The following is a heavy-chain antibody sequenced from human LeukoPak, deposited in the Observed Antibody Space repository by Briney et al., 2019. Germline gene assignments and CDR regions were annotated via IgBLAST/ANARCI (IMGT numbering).Heavy chain of an antibody. CDR1: GGSISSSSYY. Sequence: SETLSLTCTVSGGSISSSSYYWSWIRQPAGKGLEWIGRIYTSGSTNYNPSLKSRVTISVDTSKNQFSLKLSSVTAADTAVYYCARAPLGCSSTSCYKNYYYYYYMDVWAKGPRSPSP. V-gene: IGHV4-61*02. CDR3: ARAPLGCSSTSCYKNYYYYYYMDV. CDR2: IYTSGST. J-gene: IGHJ6*03. D-gene: IGHD2-2*02.